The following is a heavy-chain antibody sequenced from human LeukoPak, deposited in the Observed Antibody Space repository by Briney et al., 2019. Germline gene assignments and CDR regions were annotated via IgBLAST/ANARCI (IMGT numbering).Heavy chain of an antibody. V-gene: IGHV4-59*01. Sequence: SETLSLTCTVSGGSISSYYWSWIRQPPGKGLEWIGYIYYSGSTNYNPSLKSRVTISVDTSKNQFSLKLSSVTAADTAVYYCARVFLDGTTDACDIWGQGTMVTVSS. J-gene: IGHJ3*02. CDR1: GGSISSYY. CDR3: ARVFLDGTTDACDI. D-gene: IGHD1-1*01. CDR2: IYYSGST.